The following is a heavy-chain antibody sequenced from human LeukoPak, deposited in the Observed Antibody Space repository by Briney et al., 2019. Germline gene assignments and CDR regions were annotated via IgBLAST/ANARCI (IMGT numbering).Heavy chain of an antibody. V-gene: IGHV3-53*01. CDR1: GFTISSYY. J-gene: IGHJ4*02. D-gene: IGHD5-18*01. Sequence: GGSLRLSCAASGFTISSYYMAWVRQAPGKGLEWVSVIYHSGNTDYADSVKGRFTISRDNSKNTVYLQMSSLRAEDTAVYYCARGYTYGAYWGQGTLVTVSS. CDR2: IYHSGNT. CDR3: ARGYTYGAY.